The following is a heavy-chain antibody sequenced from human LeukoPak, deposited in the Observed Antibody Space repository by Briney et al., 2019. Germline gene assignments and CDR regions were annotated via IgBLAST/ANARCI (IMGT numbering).Heavy chain of an antibody. J-gene: IGHJ6*03. CDR2: TYYRSKWYN. CDR1: GDSVSSNSAA. D-gene: IGHD5-18*01. Sequence: SQTLSLTCAISGDSVSSNSAAWNWIRQSPSRGLEWLGRTYYRSKWYNDYAVSVKSRITINPDTSKNQFSLQLNSVTPEDTAVYYCASPSGYSYGRTSGGYYYYMDVWGKGTTVTVSS. V-gene: IGHV6-1*01. CDR3: ASPSGYSYGRTSGGYYYYMDV.